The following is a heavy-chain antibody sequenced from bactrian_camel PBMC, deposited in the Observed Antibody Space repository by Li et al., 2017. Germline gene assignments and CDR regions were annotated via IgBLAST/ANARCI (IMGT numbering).Heavy chain of an antibody. CDR3: GGMGSSFYREDY. V-gene: IGHV3S53*01. Sequence: HVQLVESGGGSVQAGGSLQLSCVASGNTANLNCMGWSRQAPGKAREAVATITTRGGSPYYADSVKGRFTISRDNAKNTVYLQMDSLKPEDTTVYYCGGMGSSFYREDYWGQGTQVTVS. CDR1: GNTANLNC. D-gene: IGHD3*01. CDR2: ITTRGGSP. J-gene: IGHJ4*01.